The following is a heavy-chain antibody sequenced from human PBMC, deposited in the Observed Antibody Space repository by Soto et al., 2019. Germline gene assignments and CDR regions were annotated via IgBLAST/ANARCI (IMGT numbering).Heavy chain of an antibody. CDR3: AKGGVVPAAAPFYYYGMDV. CDR2: IGGSGGST. J-gene: IGHJ6*02. D-gene: IGHD2-2*01. Sequence: PGGSLRLSCAASGFTFSSYAMSWVRQAPGKGLEWVSAIGGSGGSTYYADSVKGRFTISRDNSKNTLYLQMNSLRAEDTAVYYCAKGGVVPAAAPFYYYGMDVWGQGTTVTVSS. V-gene: IGHV3-23*01. CDR1: GFTFSSYA.